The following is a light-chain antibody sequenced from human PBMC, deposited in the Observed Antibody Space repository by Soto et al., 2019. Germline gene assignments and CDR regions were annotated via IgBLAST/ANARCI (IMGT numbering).Light chain of an antibody. CDR1: QSISPY. J-gene: IGKJ1*01. CDR2: MAS. V-gene: IGKV1-5*03. CDR3: QQSNSYPWT. Sequence: GDRVTITCRASQSISPYFAWYQQKPGKAPKLLIYMASSLQSGVPSRFSGSGSGTEFTLTISSLQPDDFATYYCQQSNSYPWTFGQGTQVDIK.